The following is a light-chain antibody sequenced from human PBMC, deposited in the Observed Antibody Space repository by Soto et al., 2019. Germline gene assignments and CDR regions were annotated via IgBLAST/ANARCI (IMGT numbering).Light chain of an antibody. CDR3: QQYYNWPRT. CDR2: RAS. J-gene: IGKJ5*01. Sequence: ETVLSPSPATLSMSPVERVTLSCRASETVSTNLAWYQQKPGQAPRLLMFRASTRATGLPARFSGTGSGTEFTLTINSLQAEDSAVYYCQQYYNWPRTFGQGTLLEIK. CDR1: ETVSTN. V-gene: IGKV3-15*01.